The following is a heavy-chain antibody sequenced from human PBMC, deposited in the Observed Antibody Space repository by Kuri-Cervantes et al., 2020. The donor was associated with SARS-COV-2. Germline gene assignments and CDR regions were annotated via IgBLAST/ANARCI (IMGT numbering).Heavy chain of an antibody. CDR3: ARGRGLRWPHSFDY. CDR1: GGSFSGYY. Sequence: ETLSLTCAVYGGSFSGYYWSWIRQPPGKGLEWIGEINHSGSTNYNPSLKSRVTISVDTSKNQFSLKLSSVTAADTAVYYCARGRGLRWPHSFDYWGQGTLVTVSS. V-gene: IGHV4-34*01. J-gene: IGHJ4*02. CDR2: INHSGST. D-gene: IGHD4-23*01.